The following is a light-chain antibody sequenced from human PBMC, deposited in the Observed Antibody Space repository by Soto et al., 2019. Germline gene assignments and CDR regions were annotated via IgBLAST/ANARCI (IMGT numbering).Light chain of an antibody. CDR3: TSYTSSFTHL. Sequence: QSALTQPRSVSGSPGQSVTISCTGTSSDIGRYKFVSWYQQHPGKAPKLMIFEVSNRPSGVSNRFSGSKSGNTASLTISGLQTEDEADYYCTSYTSSFTHLFGTGTKVTVL. J-gene: IGLJ1*01. V-gene: IGLV2-14*01. CDR1: SSDIGRYKF. CDR2: EVS.